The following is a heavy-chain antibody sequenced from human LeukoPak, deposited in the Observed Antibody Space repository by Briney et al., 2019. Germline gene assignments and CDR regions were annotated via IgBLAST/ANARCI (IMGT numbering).Heavy chain of an antibody. J-gene: IGHJ3*02. CDR3: ARDRGYGDYVGAFDI. V-gene: IGHV3-7*01. Sequence: GGSLRLSCAASGFTFSTYWMTWVRQAPGKGLEWVANIKQDGSEKYYVDSVKGRFTISRDNAKNSLYLQVNSLRAEDTAVYYCARDRGYGDYVGAFDIWGQGTMVTVSS. CDR1: GFTFSTYW. CDR2: IKQDGSEK. D-gene: IGHD4-17*01.